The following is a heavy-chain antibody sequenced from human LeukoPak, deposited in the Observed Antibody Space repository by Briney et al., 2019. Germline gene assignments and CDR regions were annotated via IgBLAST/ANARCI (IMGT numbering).Heavy chain of an antibody. D-gene: IGHD3-22*01. CDR2: ISGSGGST. Sequence: GGSLRLSCAASGFTFSSYAMSWVRQAPGKGLEWVSAISGSGGSTYYADSVKGRFTISRDNSKNTLYLQMNSPRAEDTAVYYCARALFNYDSSGLNYWGQGTLVTVSS. CDR1: GFTFSSYA. V-gene: IGHV3-23*01. CDR3: ARALFNYDSSGLNY. J-gene: IGHJ4*02.